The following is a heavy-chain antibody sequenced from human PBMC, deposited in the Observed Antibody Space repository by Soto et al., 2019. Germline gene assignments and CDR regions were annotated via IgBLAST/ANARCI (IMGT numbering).Heavy chain of an antibody. D-gene: IGHD3-16*02. CDR3: ARDSIMITFGGVIALGY. CDR1: GYTFTSYG. CDR2: ISAYNGNT. J-gene: IGHJ4*02. V-gene: IGHV1-18*01. Sequence: GASVKVSCKASGYTFTSYGISWVRQAPGQGLEWMGWISAYNGNTNYAQKLQGRVTMTTDTSTSTAYMELRSLRSDDTAVYYCARDSIMITFGGVIALGYWGQGTLVTVSS.